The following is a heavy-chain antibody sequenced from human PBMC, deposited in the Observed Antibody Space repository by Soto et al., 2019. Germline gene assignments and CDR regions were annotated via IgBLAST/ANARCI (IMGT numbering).Heavy chain of an antibody. CDR1: GGSISSTGHY. CDR2: IYYAGSP. Sequence: QLQLQESGPGLVKPSETLSLTCSVSGGSISSTGHYWGWIRQPPGKGLEWIGNIYYAGSPYYNPSLKSRGTISVDTSKNHFSLALTSVTAADTAVYYCARLMGVVPVDYWGQGALVTVSS. J-gene: IGHJ4*02. CDR3: ARLMGVVPVDY. V-gene: IGHV4-39*02. D-gene: IGHD3-22*01.